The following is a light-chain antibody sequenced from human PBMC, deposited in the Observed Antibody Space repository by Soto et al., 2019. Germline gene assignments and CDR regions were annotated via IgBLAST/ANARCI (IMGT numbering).Light chain of an antibody. Sequence: QSALTQPASMSGSPGRSITISCTGTSSDVGGYNYVSWYQQHPGKAPKLIIYGVSNRPSGVSNRFSASKSGNAASLTISGLQAEDEADYYCSSYTAYTTLWVFGGGTKLTVL. CDR1: SSDVGGYNY. CDR2: GVS. J-gene: IGLJ3*02. CDR3: SSYTAYTTLWV. V-gene: IGLV2-14*01.